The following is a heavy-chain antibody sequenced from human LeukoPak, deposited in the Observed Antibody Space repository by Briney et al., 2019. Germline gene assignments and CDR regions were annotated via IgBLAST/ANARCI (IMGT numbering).Heavy chain of an antibody. CDR2: ISSSGSYI. CDR3: ARDKIVGATNFDF. CDR1: GFTFSSYS. D-gene: IGHD1-26*01. J-gene: IGHJ4*02. V-gene: IGHV3-21*01. Sequence: GGSLRLSCAASGFTFSSYSMNWVRQAPGKGLEWVSSISSSGSYIYYADSVKGRFTISRDNAKNSLYLQMISLSAEDTAVYYCARDKIVGATNFDFWGQGTLVTVSS.